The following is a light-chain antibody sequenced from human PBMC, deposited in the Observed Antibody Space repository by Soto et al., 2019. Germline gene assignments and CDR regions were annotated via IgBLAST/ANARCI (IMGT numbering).Light chain of an antibody. Sequence: NFMLTQAHSVSESPGKTVIISCTGSGANIASNYVQWYQQRPGSAPTTVIYGDNERPSGVPDRFSGSIDSSSNSASLTISGLKTEDEADYYCQSYDSSTVVFGGGTKLTVL. CDR2: GDN. V-gene: IGLV6-57*02. CDR1: GANIASNY. CDR3: QSYDSSTVV. J-gene: IGLJ2*01.